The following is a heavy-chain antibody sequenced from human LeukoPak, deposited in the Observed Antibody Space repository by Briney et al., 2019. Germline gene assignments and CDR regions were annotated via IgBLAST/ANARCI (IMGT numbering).Heavy chain of an antibody. V-gene: IGHV3-9*01. CDR2: ISWNSGSI. D-gene: IGHD1-1*01. CDR1: GFTFDDYA. Sequence: GRSLRLSCAASGFTFDDYAMHWVRQAPGKGLEWGSGISWNSGSIGYADSVKGRFTISRDNAKNSLYLQMNSLRAEDTALYYCAKDLIGGTTAYAFDIWGQGTMVTVSS. J-gene: IGHJ3*02. CDR3: AKDLIGGTTAYAFDI.